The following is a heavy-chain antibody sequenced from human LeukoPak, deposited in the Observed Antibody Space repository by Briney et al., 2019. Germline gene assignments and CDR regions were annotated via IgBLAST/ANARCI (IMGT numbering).Heavy chain of an antibody. J-gene: IGHJ4*02. V-gene: IGHV6-1*01. Sequence: KPSQTLSLACAISGDSVSSSTSAWNWIRQSPSRGLEWLGRTFYRSKWSFDYVVSLKGRITITPDTSKNQFSLQLNSVTPGDTAVYYCARDISSSNYFFDYWGQGTLVTVSS. CDR2: TFYRSKWSF. CDR3: ARDISSSNYFFDY. CDR1: GDSVSSSTSA. D-gene: IGHD6-13*01.